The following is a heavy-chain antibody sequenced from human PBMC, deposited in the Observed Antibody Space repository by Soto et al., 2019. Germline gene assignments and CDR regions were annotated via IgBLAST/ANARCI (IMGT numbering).Heavy chain of an antibody. CDR1: GGSFSGYY. Sequence: QVQLQQWGAGLLKPSETLSLTCAVYGGSFSGYYWSWIRQPPGKGLEGIGEINHSGSTNYNPSLKSRVTISVDTSKNQFSLKLSSVTAADTAVYYCARAMATITHSFDYWGQGTLVTVSS. V-gene: IGHV4-34*01. CDR2: INHSGST. D-gene: IGHD4-4*01. J-gene: IGHJ4*02. CDR3: ARAMATITHSFDY.